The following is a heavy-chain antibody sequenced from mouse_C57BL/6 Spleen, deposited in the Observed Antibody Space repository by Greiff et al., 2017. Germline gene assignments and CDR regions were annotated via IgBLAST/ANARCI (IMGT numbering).Heavy chain of an antibody. D-gene: IGHD1-1*01. CDR1: GYAFSSSW. J-gene: IGHJ2*01. CDR3: ARDDYGSSSSFDY. Sequence: VKLMESGPELVKPGASVKISCKASGYAFSSSWMNWVKQRPGKGLEWIGRIYPGDGDTNYNGKFKGKATLTADKSSSTAYMQLSSLTSEDSAVYFCARDDYGSSSSFDYWGQGTTLTVSS. V-gene: IGHV1-82*01. CDR2: IYPGDGDT.